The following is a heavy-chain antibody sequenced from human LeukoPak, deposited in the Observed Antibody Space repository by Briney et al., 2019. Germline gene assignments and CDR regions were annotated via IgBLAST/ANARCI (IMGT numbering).Heavy chain of an antibody. V-gene: IGHV4-34*01. CDR1: GGSFSGYY. CDR2: INHSGST. J-gene: IGHJ4*02. Sequence: SETLSLTCAVYGGSFSGYYWSWIRQPPGKGLEWIGEINHSGSTNYNPSLKSRVTISVDTSKNQFSLKLSSVTAADTAVYYCARLVWFGELFRAFDYWGQGTLVTVSS. D-gene: IGHD3-10*01. CDR3: ARLVWFGELFRAFDY.